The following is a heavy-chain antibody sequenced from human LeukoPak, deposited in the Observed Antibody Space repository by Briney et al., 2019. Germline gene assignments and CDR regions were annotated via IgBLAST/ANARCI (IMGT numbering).Heavy chain of an antibody. V-gene: IGHV3-7*03. CDR1: GFTFSSYW. J-gene: IGHJ4*02. CDR2: IKQDGTGE. D-gene: IGHD2-2*01. Sequence: GGSLRLSCAASGFTFSSYWMSWVRRAPGKGLEWVANIKQDGTGEYYVDSVRGRFSISKDNAKNSLYLQMNSLRAEDTAVYYCARDPCHGALDYWGQGALVTVSS. CDR3: ARDPCHGALDY.